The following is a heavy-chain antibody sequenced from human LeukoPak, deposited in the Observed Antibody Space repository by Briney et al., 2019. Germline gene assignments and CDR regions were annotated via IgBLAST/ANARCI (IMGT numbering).Heavy chain of an antibody. D-gene: IGHD1-26*01. J-gene: IGHJ4*02. CDR3: ARDIGFYFDY. CDR2: ISSSSSYI. CDR1: GFTFSSYS. Sequence: GGSLRLSCAASGFTFSSYSMNWVRQAPGKGLEWVSTISSSSSYIYYADSVKGRFTISRDNAKNSLYLQMNSLRAEDTAVYYCARDIGFYFDYWGQGTLVTVSS. V-gene: IGHV3-21*01.